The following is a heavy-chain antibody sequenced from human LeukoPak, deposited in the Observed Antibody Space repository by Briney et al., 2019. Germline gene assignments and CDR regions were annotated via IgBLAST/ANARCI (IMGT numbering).Heavy chain of an antibody. CDR3: AGLGYGDWPDY. CDR2: INHSGST. V-gene: IGHV4-34*01. D-gene: IGHD4-17*01. J-gene: IGHJ4*02. CDR1: GGSFSGYY. Sequence: PSETLSLTCAVYGGSFSGYYWSWIRQPPGKGLEWIGEINHSGSTNYNPSLKSRVTISVDTSKNQFSLKLSSVTAADTAVYYCAGLGYGDWPDYWGQGTLVTVSS.